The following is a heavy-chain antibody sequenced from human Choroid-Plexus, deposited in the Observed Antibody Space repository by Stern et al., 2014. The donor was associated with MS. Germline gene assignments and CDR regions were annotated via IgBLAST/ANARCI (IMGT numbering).Heavy chain of an antibody. Sequence: VQLVESGGGVVQPGRPRRLSGVASGFTLGSCAMHWVRQAPGKGLEWVAGVSYDGSNKYYADSVKGRFTISRDNSQNTLYMQMSSLRPEDTAVYYCAKDRQYLTYFFDHWGQGSLVTVSS. D-gene: IGHD2/OR15-2a*01. CDR3: AKDRQYLTYFFDH. CDR1: GFTLGSCA. J-gene: IGHJ5*02. CDR2: VSYDGSNK. V-gene: IGHV3-30*18.